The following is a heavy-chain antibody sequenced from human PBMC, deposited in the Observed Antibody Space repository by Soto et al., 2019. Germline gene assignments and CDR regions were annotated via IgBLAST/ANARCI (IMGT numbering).Heavy chain of an antibody. CDR3: ARGLPTVTTGGFDY. J-gene: IGHJ4*02. CDR1: GYTFTGYY. V-gene: IGHV1-2*04. Sequence: ASVKVSCKASGYTFTGYYMHWVRQAPGQGLEWMGWINPNSGGTNYAQKFQGWVTMTRDTSISTAYMELSRLRSDDTAVYYCARGLPTVTTGGFDYWGQGTLVTVSS. CDR2: INPNSGGT. D-gene: IGHD4-17*01.